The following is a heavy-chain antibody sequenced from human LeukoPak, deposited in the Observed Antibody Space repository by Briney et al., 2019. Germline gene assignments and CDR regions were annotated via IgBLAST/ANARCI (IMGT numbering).Heavy chain of an antibody. Sequence: HPGGSLRLSCAASGFTFSSYEMNWVRQAPGKVLEWVGFIRSKAYGGTTEYAASVKGRFTISRDDSKSIAYLQMNSLKTEDTAVYYCTRAPKYSSSWWGYYFDYWGQGTLVTVSS. CDR1: GFTFSSYE. V-gene: IGHV3-49*04. CDR3: TRAPKYSSSWWGYYFDY. J-gene: IGHJ4*02. D-gene: IGHD6-13*01. CDR2: IRSKAYGGTT.